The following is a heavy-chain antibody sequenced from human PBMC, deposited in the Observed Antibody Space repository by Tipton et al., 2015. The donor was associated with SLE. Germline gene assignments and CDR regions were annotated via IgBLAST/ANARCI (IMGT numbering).Heavy chain of an antibody. CDR2: FYHGGNT. Sequence: TLSLTCTVSGSSISSAYYWGWIRQPPGKGLEWVANFYHGGNTFYNPSLKSRVTISLDTSKNQFSLRLSSVTAADTAVYYCARGRSGWSLDAFAIWGQGTKITVSS. J-gene: IGHJ3*02. V-gene: IGHV4-38-2*02. D-gene: IGHD6-13*01. CDR3: ARGRSGWSLDAFAI. CDR1: GSSISSAYY.